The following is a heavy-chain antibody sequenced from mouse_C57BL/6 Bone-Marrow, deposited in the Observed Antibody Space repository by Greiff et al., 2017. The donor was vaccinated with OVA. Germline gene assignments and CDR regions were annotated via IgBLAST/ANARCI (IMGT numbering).Heavy chain of an antibody. Sequence: QVQLQQPGAELVRPGSSVKLSCKASGYTFTSYWMDWVKQRPGQGLEWIGNIYPSDSETHYNQKFKDKATLTVDKSSSTAYMQLSSLTSEDSAVYYCARTDDYDGGDYYYAMDYWGQGTSVTVSS. J-gene: IGHJ4*01. V-gene: IGHV1-61*01. CDR3: ARTDDYDGGDYYYAMDY. CDR2: IYPSDSET. CDR1: GYTFTSYW. D-gene: IGHD2-4*01.